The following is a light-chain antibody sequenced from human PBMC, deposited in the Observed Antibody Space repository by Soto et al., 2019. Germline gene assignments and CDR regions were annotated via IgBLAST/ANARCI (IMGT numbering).Light chain of an antibody. CDR1: SSDVGGNNY. Sequence: QSALTQPASVSGSPGQSITISCTGTSSDVGGNNYVSWFQQPPGKVPKLIIYNVSVRPSGISDRFSGSESGNTASLTISGLQAEDEADYYCSSFARGNFVLFGGGTKLTVL. J-gene: IGLJ2*01. CDR2: NVS. V-gene: IGLV2-14*01. CDR3: SSFARGNFVL.